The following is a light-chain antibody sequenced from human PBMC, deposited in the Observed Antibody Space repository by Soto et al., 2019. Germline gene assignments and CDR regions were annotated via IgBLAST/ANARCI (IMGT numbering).Light chain of an antibody. Sequence: EIVLTQSPGTLSLSPGDRATLSCRASQSVSTNYLAWYQQKLGQAPRRLIYGASSRAAGIPDRFSGNGSGTYFTLTSSRLEPEDFAVYSCHQYGSTPFTFGPGTKVDIK. CDR3: HQYGSTPFT. CDR1: QSVSTNY. V-gene: IGKV3-20*01. CDR2: GAS. J-gene: IGKJ3*01.